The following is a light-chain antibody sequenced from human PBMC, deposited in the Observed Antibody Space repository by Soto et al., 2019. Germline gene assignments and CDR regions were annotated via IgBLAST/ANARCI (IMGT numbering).Light chain of an antibody. CDR2: EVS. CDR3: SSSAGNNNVL. V-gene: IGLV2-8*01. Sequence: QSVLTQPPSASGSPGQSVTISCTGTGSDVGAYNYVSWYQQHPGKAPKLIIYEVSKRPSGVPDRLSGSKSSNTASLTVSGLQDDDEADYYCSSSAGNNNVLFGGGTKLTVL. CDR1: GSDVGAYNY. J-gene: IGLJ2*01.